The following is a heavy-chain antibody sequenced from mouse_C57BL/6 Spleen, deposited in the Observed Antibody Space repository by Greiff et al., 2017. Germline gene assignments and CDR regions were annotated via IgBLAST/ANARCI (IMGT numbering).Heavy chain of an antibody. V-gene: IGHV5-17*01. CDR3: ARHEGYFDV. CDR2: ISSGSSTI. CDR1: GFTFSDYG. J-gene: IGHJ1*03. Sequence: EVKLVESGGGLVKPGGSLKLSCAASGFTFSDYGMHWVRQAPEKGLAWVAYISSGSSTIYYADTVKGRFTISRDYAKNTLFLQMTSLRSEDTAMYYCARHEGYFDVWGTGTTVTVSS.